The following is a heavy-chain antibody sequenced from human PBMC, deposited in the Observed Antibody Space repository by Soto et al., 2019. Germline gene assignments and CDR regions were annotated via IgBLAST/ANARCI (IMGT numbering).Heavy chain of an antibody. CDR2: IWLDGSER. D-gene: IGHD1-1*01. J-gene: IGHJ5*01. CDR3: ARDASGTTSFLVS. V-gene: IGHV3-33*01. CDR1: GFMFGTSG. Sequence: GGSLRLSCEASGFMFGTSGMHWVRQAPGKGLEWVSGIWLDGSERHYADSVKGRFTISRDNAKNTVFLQMNSLRVEDTAVYFCARDASGTTSFLVSWGQGTLVTVSS.